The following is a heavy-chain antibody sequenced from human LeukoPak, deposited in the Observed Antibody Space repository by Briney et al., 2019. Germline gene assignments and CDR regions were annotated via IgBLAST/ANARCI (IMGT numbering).Heavy chain of an antibody. CDR1: GFSLTSSGMR. V-gene: IGHV2-70*04. Sequence: ESGPALVKPTQTLTLTCTVSGFSLTSSGMRVSWIRQPPGKALEWLARIDWDDDKLYNTSLKTRLTISKDTSKNQVVLTMTNMDPVDIATYYCARTVNLYSDYWGQGTLVTVSS. J-gene: IGHJ4*02. CDR2: IDWDDDK. CDR3: ARTVNLYSDY.